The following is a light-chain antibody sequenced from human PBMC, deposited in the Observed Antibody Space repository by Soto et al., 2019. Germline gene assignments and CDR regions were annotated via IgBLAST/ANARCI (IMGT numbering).Light chain of an antibody. J-gene: IGKJ1*01. V-gene: IGKV1-5*03. CDR2: KAS. CDR1: QSISSW. CDR3: QQYNSYWT. Sequence: DVQMTQSPSTLSASVGDRVTITCRASQSISSWLAWYQQKPGKAPKLLISKASSLESGVPSRFSGSVSGTEFTLTISSLQPDDFATYYCQQYNSYWTLGQGTKV.